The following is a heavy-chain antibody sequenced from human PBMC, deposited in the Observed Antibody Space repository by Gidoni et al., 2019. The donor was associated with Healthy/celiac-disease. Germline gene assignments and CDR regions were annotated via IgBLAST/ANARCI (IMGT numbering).Heavy chain of an antibody. V-gene: IGHV4-39*07. CDR2: IYYSGST. J-gene: IGHJ5*02. CDR3: ARGEGYNYLGWFDP. CDR1: GGSISSSSYY. Sequence: QLQLQESGPGLVKPSETLSLTCTVSGGSISSSSYYWGWIRQPPGKGLEWIGSIYYSGSTYYNPSLKSRVTISVDTSKNQFSLKLSSVTAADTAVYYCARGEGYNYLGWFDPWGQGTLVTVSS. D-gene: IGHD5-12*01.